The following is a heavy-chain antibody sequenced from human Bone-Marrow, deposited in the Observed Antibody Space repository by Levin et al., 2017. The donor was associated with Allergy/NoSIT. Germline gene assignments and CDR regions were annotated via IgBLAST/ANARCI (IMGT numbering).Heavy chain of an antibody. J-gene: IGHJ4*02. V-gene: IGHV3-66*01. CDR2: IYSVGST. Sequence: GESLKISCAASGITVGNNYMSWVRQTPGKRLEWVAVIYSVGSTYYADSVKGRFTISRDSVKNTVYLQMNNLRGEDTAVYYCARDANGIYWGQGTLVIVSS. CDR3: ARDANGIY. D-gene: IGHD1-1*01. CDR1: GITVGNNY.